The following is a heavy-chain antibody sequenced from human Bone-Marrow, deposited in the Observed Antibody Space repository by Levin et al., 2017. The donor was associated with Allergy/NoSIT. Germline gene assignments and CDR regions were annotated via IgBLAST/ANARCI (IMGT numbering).Heavy chain of an antibody. CDR3: ARVSYGN. D-gene: IGHD4-17*01. J-gene: IGHJ4*02. Sequence: SCAASGFTFSDHYMDWVRQAPGKGLEWVGRTRNKANSYTTEYAASVKGRFTISRDDSKNSLYLQMNSLKTEDTAVYYCARVSYGNWGQGTLVTVSS. V-gene: IGHV3-72*01. CDR2: TRNKANSYTT. CDR1: GFTFSDHY.